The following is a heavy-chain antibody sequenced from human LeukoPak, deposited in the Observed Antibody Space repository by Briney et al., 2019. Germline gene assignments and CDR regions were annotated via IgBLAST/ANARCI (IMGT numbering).Heavy chain of an antibody. CDR1: GFTFSSSA. J-gene: IGHJ4*02. CDR3: AKDNGGGGFDY. CDR2: ISNNGGYT. V-gene: IGHV3-23*01. D-gene: IGHD3-16*01. Sequence: GGSLRLSCAASGFTFSSSAMSWVRQAPGKGLEWVSAISNNGGYTYYADSVQGRFTISRDNSKSTLCLQMNSLKAEDTAVYYCAKDNGGGGFDYWGQGTLVTVSS.